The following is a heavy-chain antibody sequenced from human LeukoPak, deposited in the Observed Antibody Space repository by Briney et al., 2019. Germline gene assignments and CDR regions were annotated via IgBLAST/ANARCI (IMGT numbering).Heavy chain of an antibody. CDR3: ARLKRASSHFYY. CDR1: GGSTCSSSYY. J-gene: IGHJ4*02. D-gene: IGHD6-13*01. V-gene: IGHV4-39*01. CDR2: IYYSGSP. Sequence: PSETLSLTCTVSGGSTCSSSYYWGWIRQPPGKGLEWIGCIYYSGSPSSNPSLKSRVPLSVDTSKNQFSLKLSSVTAADTAVYYCARLKRASSHFYYWGQGTLVTVSS.